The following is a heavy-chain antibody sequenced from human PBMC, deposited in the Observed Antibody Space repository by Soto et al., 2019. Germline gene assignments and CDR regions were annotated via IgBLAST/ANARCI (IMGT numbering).Heavy chain of an antibody. D-gene: IGHD3-10*01. J-gene: IGHJ4*02. CDR2: INHSGST. CDR1: GGSFSGYY. V-gene: IGHV4-34*01. CDR3: ARGGNYSGSVSLHHFDY. Sequence: QVQLQQWGAGLLKPSETLSLTCAVYGGSFSGYYWSWIRQPPGKGLEWIGEINHSGSTNYNPSLNSRVTRSVATSKNRFSLKLTTVTAADTAMYYCARGGNYSGSVSLHHFDYWGQGTLVTVSS.